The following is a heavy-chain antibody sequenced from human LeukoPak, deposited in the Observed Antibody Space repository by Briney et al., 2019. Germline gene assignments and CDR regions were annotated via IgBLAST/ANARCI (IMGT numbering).Heavy chain of an antibody. V-gene: IGHV4-39*01. J-gene: IGHJ4*01. Sequence: PSETLSLTCSVSGGSMTGTTYYWAWIRHPPGKGLEWIGSVYYSGSTSYSPSLKSRVTISVDTSKNQFSLRLSSVTAADTAVYYCARNVSAGYFDYWGHGTLVTVSS. CDR1: GGSMTGTTYY. CDR3: ARNVSAGYFDY. D-gene: IGHD2-8*01. CDR2: VYYSGST.